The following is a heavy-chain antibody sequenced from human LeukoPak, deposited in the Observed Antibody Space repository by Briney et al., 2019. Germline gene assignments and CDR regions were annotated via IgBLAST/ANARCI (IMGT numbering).Heavy chain of an antibody. D-gene: IGHD6-13*01. J-gene: IGHJ5*02. CDR3: AKAPHSSSGT. Sequence: GGSLRLSCAASVVTFSIYGVHCVRQSPGRGGGWVSVISYDVSNKYYAHSVKGRSTISRDNSKNTLYLQMNSLRAEDTAVYYCAKAPHSSSGTWGQGTLVTVSS. V-gene: IGHV3-30*18. CDR1: VVTFSIYG. CDR2: ISYDVSNK.